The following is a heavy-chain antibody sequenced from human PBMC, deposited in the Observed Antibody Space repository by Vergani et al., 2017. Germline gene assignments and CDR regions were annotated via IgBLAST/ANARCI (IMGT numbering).Heavy chain of an antibody. J-gene: IGHJ6*02. CDR1: EYSFGNYW. V-gene: IGHV5-51*01. D-gene: IGHD6-19*01. Sequence: EVELVQSGPEMRKPGESLKISCKGSEYSFGNYWIGWVRQMPGKGLEWMGIIYPADSDTRYSPSFQGQVTISADKSISTAFLQGDSLKASDTAMYYCARQVAVAGKWWGPYYYYGMDVWGQXP. CDR3: ARQVAVAGKWWGPYYYYGMDV. CDR2: IYPADSDT.